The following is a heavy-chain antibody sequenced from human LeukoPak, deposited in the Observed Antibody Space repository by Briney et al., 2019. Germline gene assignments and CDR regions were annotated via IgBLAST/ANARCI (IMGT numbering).Heavy chain of an antibody. Sequence: GRSLRLSCAASGFTFDDYAMHWVRQVPGKGLEWVSGITWNSGSRGYADSVKGRFTISRDNAKNSLYLQMNSLSPEDTAFYSCAKEAGRDDFWDYFDCWGQGTLVTVSS. J-gene: IGHJ4*02. V-gene: IGHV3-9*01. D-gene: IGHD5-24*01. CDR3: AKEAGRDDFWDYFDC. CDR2: ITWNSGSR. CDR1: GFTFDDYA.